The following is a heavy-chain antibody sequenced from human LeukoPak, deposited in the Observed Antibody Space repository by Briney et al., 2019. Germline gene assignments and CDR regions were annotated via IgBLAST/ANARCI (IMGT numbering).Heavy chain of an antibody. CDR3: AKDGHYYDSSGYKSREYYFDY. Sequence: GGSLRLSCVASGFTFSSYGMTWVRQAPGEGLEWVSALSLTGGSTYYADSVKGRFTISRDNSKNTLYLQMNSLRAEDTAVYYCAKDGHYYDSSGYKSREYYFDYWGQGTLVTVSS. V-gene: IGHV3-23*01. J-gene: IGHJ4*02. CDR2: LSLTGGST. D-gene: IGHD3-22*01. CDR1: GFTFSSYG.